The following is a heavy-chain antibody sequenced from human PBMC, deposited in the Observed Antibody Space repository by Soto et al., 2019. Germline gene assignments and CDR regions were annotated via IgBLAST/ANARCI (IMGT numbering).Heavy chain of an antibody. V-gene: IGHV3-30*18. CDR1: GFTFSYYG. J-gene: IGHJ6*02. CDR2: TSYDGSNN. Sequence: QVQLVEAGGGVVQPGRSLRLSCAASGFTFSYYGMHWVRQAPGKGLEWVAVTSYDGSNNYYADSVKGRFTISRDNCKNTMYLQMNSLRADDTAVYYCAKEVQYYYYHGVDVWCQGTTVTVSS. CDR3: AKEVQYYYYHGVDV.